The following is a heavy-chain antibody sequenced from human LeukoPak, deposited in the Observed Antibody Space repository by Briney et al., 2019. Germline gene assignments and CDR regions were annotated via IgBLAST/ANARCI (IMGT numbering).Heavy chain of an antibody. CDR3: ARSLAAAGTRGPY. CDR2: ISSTGAYI. CDR1: GFIFSSDS. V-gene: IGHV3-21*01. D-gene: IGHD6-13*01. Sequence: PGGSLRLSCATSGFIFSSDSMIWVRQAPGKGLEWVSSISSTGAYIYYADSLKGRFTISRDNAKNSLYLQMKSLRADDTAVYYCARSLAAAGTRGPYWGQGTLVTVSS. J-gene: IGHJ4*02.